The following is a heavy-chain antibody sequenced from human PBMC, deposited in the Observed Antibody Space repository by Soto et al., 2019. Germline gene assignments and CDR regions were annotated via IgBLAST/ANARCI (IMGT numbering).Heavy chain of an antibody. V-gene: IGHV3-21*01. CDR3: ARDEIGSSWYVY. Sequence: VGSLRLSCAASGFTFSSYSMNWVRQAPGKGLEWVSSISSSSSYIYYADSVKGRFTISRDNAKNSLYLQMNSLRAEDTAVYYCARDEIGSSWYVYWGQGTLVTVSS. J-gene: IGHJ4*02. CDR2: ISSSSSYI. CDR1: GFTFSSYS. D-gene: IGHD6-13*01.